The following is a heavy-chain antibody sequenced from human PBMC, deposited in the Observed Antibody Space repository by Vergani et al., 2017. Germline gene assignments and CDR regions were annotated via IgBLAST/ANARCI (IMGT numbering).Heavy chain of an antibody. CDR3: ARMNTGTKGHLYYYCNIGV. CDR1: GGSFTSYH. CDR2: IDHTGRP. D-gene: IGHD4-11*01. V-gene: IGHV4-34*01. Sequence: QLQLQQWGGGLLKPSETLSLTCVVNGGSFTSYHWTWIRQSPGEGLEWVGDIDHTGRPDYNPSLKSRLTMTADKSRNQFSLTLNSVTATDTEIYFCARMNTGTKGHLYYYCNIGVWGHGTAITVS. J-gene: IGHJ6*03.